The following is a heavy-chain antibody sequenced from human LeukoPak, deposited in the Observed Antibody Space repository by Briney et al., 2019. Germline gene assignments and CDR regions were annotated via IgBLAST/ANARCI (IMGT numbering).Heavy chain of an antibody. CDR1: GFTFSSYG. Sequence: GVLRLSCAASGFTFSSYGMHWVRQAPGKGLEWVAVIWYDGSNKYYADSVKGRFTISRDSSKNTLYLQMNSLRDEDTAVYYCAREEQQLVPGGLDYWGQGTLVTVSS. J-gene: IGHJ4*02. D-gene: IGHD6-13*01. V-gene: IGHV3-33*01. CDR2: IWYDGSNK. CDR3: AREEQQLVPGGLDY.